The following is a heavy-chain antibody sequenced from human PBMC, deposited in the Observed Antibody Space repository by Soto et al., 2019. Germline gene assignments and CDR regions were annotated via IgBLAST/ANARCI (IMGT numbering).Heavy chain of an antibody. D-gene: IGHD4-17*01. Sequence: GSLRLSCAASGLTVSTNYMSWVRQAPGRGLEWVAIIYSAGITYYADSVKGRFTISRDNSKNTLYLQMNSLRAEDTAIYYCARSLLITYGDRYLDVWGRGTLVTVSS. CDR2: IYSAGIT. V-gene: IGHV3-53*01. J-gene: IGHJ2*01. CDR3: ARSLLITYGDRYLDV. CDR1: GLTVSTNY.